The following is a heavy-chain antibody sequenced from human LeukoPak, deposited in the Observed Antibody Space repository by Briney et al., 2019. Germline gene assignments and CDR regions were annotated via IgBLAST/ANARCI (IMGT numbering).Heavy chain of an antibody. V-gene: IGHV3-7*01. J-gene: IGHJ4*02. CDR2: IKNDGSDK. Sequence: GGSLRLFCGACGFSFSAAWMTWVRQAPGKGLEWVATIKNDGSDKYYVDSVKGRFTLSRDNAKNLVYLQMNSLRVEDTAVYYCVNLGYSDGGQGTLVTVSS. CDR1: GFSFSAAW. CDR3: VNLGYSD. D-gene: IGHD5-12*01.